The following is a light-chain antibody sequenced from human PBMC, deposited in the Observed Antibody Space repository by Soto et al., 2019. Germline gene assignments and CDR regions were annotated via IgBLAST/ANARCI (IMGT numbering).Light chain of an antibody. J-gene: IGKJ1*01. CDR2: GAS. V-gene: IGKV3-15*01. CDR3: QHYNTGPR. Sequence: ETVMTQSPATLSVSPGEGATLSCRASQTINNNLAWYQQKPGQAPRLLIYGASRRATGVPARFSGSGSGTEFPLPISSLNSEDFPVYYCQHYNTGPRFGQGTKADVK. CDR1: QTINNN.